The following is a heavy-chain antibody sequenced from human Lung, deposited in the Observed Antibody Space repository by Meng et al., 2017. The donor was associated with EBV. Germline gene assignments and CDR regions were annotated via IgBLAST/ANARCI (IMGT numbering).Heavy chain of an antibody. D-gene: IGHD3-22*01. Sequence: QAQQQEAGPGWVKPSQTLPLICTVSGGSISSGGHYWSWIRQHPEKGLEWIGYIYYSGSTYYKPSLKSRLTISVDTSKNQLSLRLSSVTAADTAVYYCARGLWYYDRGGYFDNWGRGTLVTVSS. V-gene: IGHV4-31*03. CDR2: IYYSGST. J-gene: IGHJ4*02. CDR1: GGSISSGGHY. CDR3: ARGLWYYDRGGYFDN.